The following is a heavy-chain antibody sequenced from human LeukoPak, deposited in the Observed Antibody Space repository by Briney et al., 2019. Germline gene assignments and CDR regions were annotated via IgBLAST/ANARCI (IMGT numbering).Heavy chain of an antibody. V-gene: IGHV4-39*07. D-gene: IGHD3-10*01. CDR1: GGSISNSSYY. CDR2: IYYSGSA. Sequence: PSETLSLTCPVSGGSISNSSYYWAWIRQPPGKGLEWIGSIYYSGSAYYHPPLRSRVTISVDKSKNQFSLKLSSVTAADTAVYYCARGAWRSGSYEVPPTSWFDPWGQGTLVTVSS. CDR3: ARGAWRSGSYEVPPTSWFDP. J-gene: IGHJ5*02.